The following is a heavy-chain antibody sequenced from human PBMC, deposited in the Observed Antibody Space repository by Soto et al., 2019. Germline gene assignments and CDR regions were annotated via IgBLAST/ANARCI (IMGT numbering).Heavy chain of an antibody. J-gene: IGHJ5*02. CDR2: IWHGGNT. D-gene: IGHD2-21*02. V-gene: IGHV4-4*02. CDR1: SGSISSGNW. CDR3: ARAGSYCLDL. Sequence: QVQLQESGPGLVKPSGTLSLTCSVSSGSISSGNWWSWVRQPPGKGLEWIGEIWHGGNTNYNPSLETTVTISVDTSKNQFSRKLSSVTAADTAVYYCARAGSYCLDLWGQGTLVTVSP.